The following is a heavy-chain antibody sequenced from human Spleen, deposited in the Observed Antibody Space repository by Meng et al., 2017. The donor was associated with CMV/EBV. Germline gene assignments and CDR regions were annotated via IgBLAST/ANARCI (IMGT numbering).Heavy chain of an antibody. D-gene: IGHD1-26*01. V-gene: IGHV3-7*01. Sequence: GESLKISCAASGFSFSSYWMTWVRQAPGKGLEWVANINQDGSAKQYVDFVKGRFIISRDNAKNSLYLQMNSLRDEDTAIYYCARSILGATKPPYDCWGQGTLVTVSS. CDR3: ARSILGATKPPYDC. CDR2: INQDGSAK. J-gene: IGHJ4*02. CDR1: GFSFSSYW.